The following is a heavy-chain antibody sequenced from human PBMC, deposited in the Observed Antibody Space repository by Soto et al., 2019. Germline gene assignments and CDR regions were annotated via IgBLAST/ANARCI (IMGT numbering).Heavy chain of an antibody. CDR3: ARGVVVVAASNYMDV. Sequence: GASVKVSCKASGYTFTGYYMHWVRQAPGQGLEWMGWINPNSGGTNYAQKFQGWVTMTRDTSISTAYMELSRLRSDDTAVYYCARGVVVVAASNYMDVWGKGTTVTVSS. J-gene: IGHJ6*03. CDR1: GYTFTGYY. D-gene: IGHD2-15*01. V-gene: IGHV1-2*04. CDR2: INPNSGGT.